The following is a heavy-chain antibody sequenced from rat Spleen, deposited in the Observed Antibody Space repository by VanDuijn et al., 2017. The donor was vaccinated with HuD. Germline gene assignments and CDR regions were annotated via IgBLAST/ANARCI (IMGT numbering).Heavy chain of an antibody. CDR3: ARHGRGIIRGEMDA. V-gene: IGHV5-29*01. CDR2: ISYDGSST. CDR1: GFTFSDYY. Sequence: EVQLVESDGGLVQPGRSLKLSCAASGFTFSDYYMAWVRQAPTKGLEWVATISYDGSSTYYRDSVKGRFTISRDNAKSTLYLQMDSLRSEDTATYYCARHGRGIIRGEMDAWGQGASVTVSS. J-gene: IGHJ4*01. D-gene: IGHD4-3*01.